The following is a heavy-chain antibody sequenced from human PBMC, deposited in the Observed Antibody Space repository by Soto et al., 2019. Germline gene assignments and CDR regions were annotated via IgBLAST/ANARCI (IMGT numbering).Heavy chain of an antibody. V-gene: IGHV3-30-3*01. D-gene: IGHD6-6*01. Sequence: GGSLRLSCAASGFTFSSYAMHWVRQAPGKGLEWVAVISYDGSNKYYADSVKGRFTISRDNSKNTLYLQMNSLRAEDTAVYYCARDMDSSSSFYYYYGMDAWGQGTTVTVSS. CDR1: GFTFSSYA. CDR3: ARDMDSSSSFYYYYGMDA. J-gene: IGHJ6*02. CDR2: ISYDGSNK.